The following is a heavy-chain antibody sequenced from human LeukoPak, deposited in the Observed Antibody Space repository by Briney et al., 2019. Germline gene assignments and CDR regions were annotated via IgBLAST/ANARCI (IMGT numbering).Heavy chain of an antibody. J-gene: IGHJ4*02. CDR2: ISSSSSYI. CDR3: AKEIVVVITTPDY. CDR1: GITLSGYS. D-gene: IGHD3-22*01. Sequence: PGGSLRLSCAASGITLSGYSVNWVRQAPGKGLEWVSSISSSSSYIYFADSVKGRFTISRDNAKNSLYLQMNSLRAEDTAVYYCAKEIVVVITTPDYWGQGTLVTVSS. V-gene: IGHV3-21*04.